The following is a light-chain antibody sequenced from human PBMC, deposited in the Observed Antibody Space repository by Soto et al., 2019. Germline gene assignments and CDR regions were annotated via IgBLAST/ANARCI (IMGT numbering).Light chain of an antibody. CDR1: SSDVGAYNY. CDR2: EVS. CDR3: SSYTSSSTWL. Sequence: QSAPTQPASVSGSPGQSITISCTGTSSDVGAYNYVSWYQQHPGKAPKLMIYEVSNRPSGVSNRFSGSKSANTASLTISGLQAGDEADYYCSSYTSSSTWLFGGGTKLTVL. V-gene: IGLV2-14*03. J-gene: IGLJ3*02.